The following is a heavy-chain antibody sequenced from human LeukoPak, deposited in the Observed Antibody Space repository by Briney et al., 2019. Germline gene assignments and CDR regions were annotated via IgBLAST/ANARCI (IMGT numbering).Heavy chain of an antibody. CDR2: ISYDGSNK. D-gene: IGHD2-2*01. J-gene: IGHJ4*02. CDR1: GFTFSSYG. CDR3: AKDLPYALDY. V-gene: IGHV3-30*18. Sequence: PGGSLRLSCAASGFTFSSYGMHWVRQAPGKGLEWVAVISYDGSNKYYADSVKGRFTISRDNSKNTLYLQMNSLRAEDTAVHYCAKDLPYALDYWGQGTLVTVSS.